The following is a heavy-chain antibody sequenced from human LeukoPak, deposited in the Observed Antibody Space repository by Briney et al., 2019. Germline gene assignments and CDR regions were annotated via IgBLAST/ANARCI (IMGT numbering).Heavy chain of an antibody. V-gene: IGHV1-69*04. J-gene: IGHJ6*02. CDR2: IIPILGIA. CDR1: GGTFSSYA. D-gene: IGHD3-22*01. CDR3: ARAYYYDSSGYYYYYYGMDV. Sequence: ASVKVSCKASGGTFSSYAISWVRQAPGQGLEWMGRIIPILGIANYAQKFQGRVTITADKSTSTAYMELSSLRSEDTAVYYCARAYYYDSSGYYYYYYGMDVWGRGTTVTVSS.